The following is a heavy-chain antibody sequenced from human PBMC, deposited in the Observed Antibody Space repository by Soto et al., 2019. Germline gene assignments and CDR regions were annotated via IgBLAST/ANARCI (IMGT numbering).Heavy chain of an antibody. Sequence: PGESLKISCKGSGYSFTSYWIGWVRQMPGKGLEWMGIMYLGDSDTRYSPSFQGQVTISADKSISTAYLQWSSLKASDTAMYYCARHRYSYGVYYFDYWGQGTLVTVSS. V-gene: IGHV5-51*01. CDR1: GYSFTSYW. CDR3: ARHRYSYGVYYFDY. J-gene: IGHJ4*02. D-gene: IGHD5-18*01. CDR2: MYLGDSDT.